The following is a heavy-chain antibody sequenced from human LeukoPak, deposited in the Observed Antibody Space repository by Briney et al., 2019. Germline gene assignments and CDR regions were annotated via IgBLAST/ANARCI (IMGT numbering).Heavy chain of an antibody. V-gene: IGHV4-39*01. Sequence: WVRQPPGKGLEWVGSFHYSVNTFYNPSVEGRGTISVDTSSNQFSLKLTSATAADTAVYYCARQSYSIHGLSHFNFWGRGTMVTVS. D-gene: IGHD2/OR15-2a*01. CDR2: FHYSVNT. CDR3: ARQSYSIHGLSHFNF. J-gene: IGHJ3*01.